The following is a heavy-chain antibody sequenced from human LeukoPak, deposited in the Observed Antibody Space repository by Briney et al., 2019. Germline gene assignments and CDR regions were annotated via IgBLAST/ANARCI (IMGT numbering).Heavy chain of an antibody. CDR1: GLTFSTYT. Sequence: GGSLRLSCAASGLTFSTYTMNWVRQAPGKGLEWVSSISSRSSYIYYADSVKGRFTISRHNAKNSLYLQMNSLRAEDTAVYYRARVPAGVIGMKDAFDIWGQGTMVTVSS. CDR2: ISSRSSYI. J-gene: IGHJ3*02. V-gene: IGHV3-21*01. D-gene: IGHD3-16*02. CDR3: ARVPAGVIGMKDAFDI.